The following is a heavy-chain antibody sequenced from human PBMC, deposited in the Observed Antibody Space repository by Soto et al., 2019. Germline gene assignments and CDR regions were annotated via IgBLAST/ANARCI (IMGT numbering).Heavy chain of an antibody. CDR2: INADNGNT. Sequence: ASVKVSCKASGYTFTSYTMHWVRQAPGQRLEWMGWINADNGNTKYSQKFQGRVTITRDTSASTAYMELSSLRSEDTAEYYCARGASMVRGVILDAFDIWGQGTMVTVSS. V-gene: IGHV1-3*01. CDR3: ARGASMVRGVILDAFDI. J-gene: IGHJ3*02. CDR1: GYTFTSYT. D-gene: IGHD3-10*01.